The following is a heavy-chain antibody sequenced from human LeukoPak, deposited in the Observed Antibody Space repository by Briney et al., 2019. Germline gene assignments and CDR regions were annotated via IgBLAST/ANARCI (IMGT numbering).Heavy chain of an antibody. J-gene: IGHJ4*02. V-gene: IGHV1-2*02. CDR2: INPNRGGT. CDR3: ARDDRYSGGSSTYDY. Sequence: ASEIVSCKASVYTFTVYYMHWVRQAPAQGLEWMGRINPNRGGTNYAQKFQGRVTMTRDTSISTAYMELSRLRSDDTAVYYCARDDRYSGGSSTYDYGRRGTLVTVS. D-gene: IGHD1-26*01. CDR1: VYTFTVYY.